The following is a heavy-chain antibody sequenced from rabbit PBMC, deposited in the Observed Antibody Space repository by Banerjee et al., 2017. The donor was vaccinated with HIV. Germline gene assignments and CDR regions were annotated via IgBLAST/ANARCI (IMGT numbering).Heavy chain of an antibody. Sequence: QSLEESGGDLVKPGASLTLTCTVSGFSFSSGYYMCWVRQAPGKGLEWIACIDTGDGNTYYASWAKGRFTISKASSTTVTLQMTSLTAADTATYFCARSYAVYLGNLYLYYGMDLWGPGTLVTVS. CDR1: GFSFSSGYY. J-gene: IGHJ6*01. CDR3: ARSYAVYLGNLYLYYGMDL. D-gene: IGHD4-2*01. V-gene: IGHV1S40*01. CDR2: IDTGDGNT.